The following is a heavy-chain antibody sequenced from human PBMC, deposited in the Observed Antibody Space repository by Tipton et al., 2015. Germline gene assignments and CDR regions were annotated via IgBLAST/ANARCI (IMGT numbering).Heavy chain of an antibody. CDR2: IRSDGSSA. CDR3: AKDLLWAVEESWGTDV. CDR1: GFAFDDTG. J-gene: IGHJ6*02. D-gene: IGHD2-21*01. Sequence: SLRLSCAASGFAFDDTGMSWVRQAPGKGLVWVSRIRSDGSSANYADSVKGRFTISRDNSKNTLYLQMNSLRVEDTAVYYCAKDLLWAVEESWGTDVWGQGTTVTVSS. V-gene: IGHV3-74*01.